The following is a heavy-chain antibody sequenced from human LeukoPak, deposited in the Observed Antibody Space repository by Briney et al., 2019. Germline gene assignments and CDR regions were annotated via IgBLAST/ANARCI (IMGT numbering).Heavy chain of an antibody. CDR2: ITHTGGGT. J-gene: IGHJ4*02. D-gene: IGHD6-13*01. V-gene: IGHV3-23*01. CDR3: ARIISGSWKNLDS. CDR1: AFTFSTYA. Sequence: PGGSLRLSCAASAFTFSTYAMAWVRQAPGQRPEWVSSITHTGGGTYYADSVKGRFTISRDNSQNTLYLHMNSLRAEDTALYYCARIISGSWKNLDSWGQGTLVTVSS.